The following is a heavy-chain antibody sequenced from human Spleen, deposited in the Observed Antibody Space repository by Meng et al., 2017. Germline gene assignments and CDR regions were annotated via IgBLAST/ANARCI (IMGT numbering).Heavy chain of an antibody. J-gene: IGHJ4*02. V-gene: IGHV3-11*01. CDR2: ISSSGSSK. Sequence: GESLKISCAASGFTFSDHYMSWIRQAPGKGLEWISYISSSGSSKYYADSVKGRFTVSRDNARNSLSLQMNSLRVEDTAIYYCARVDSTGYYGLDYWGQGTLVTVSS. CDR1: GFTFSDHY. CDR3: ARVDSTGYYGLDY. D-gene: IGHD3-22*01.